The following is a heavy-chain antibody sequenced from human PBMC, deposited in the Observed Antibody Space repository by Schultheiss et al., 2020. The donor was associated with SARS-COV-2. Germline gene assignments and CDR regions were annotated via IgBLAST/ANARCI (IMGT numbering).Heavy chain of an antibody. D-gene: IGHD6-13*01. CDR3: TKGYSRSWFPFDY. J-gene: IGHJ4*02. CDR1: GDSVSSNSAA. CDR2: TYYRSKWYN. V-gene: IGHV6-1*01. Sequence: SQTLSLTCAISGDSVSSNSAAWNWIRQSPSRGLEWLGRTYYRSKWYNDYAVSVKSRITINPDTSRNQFSLQLNSVTPEDTATYYCTKGYSRSWFPFDYWGQGTLVTVSS.